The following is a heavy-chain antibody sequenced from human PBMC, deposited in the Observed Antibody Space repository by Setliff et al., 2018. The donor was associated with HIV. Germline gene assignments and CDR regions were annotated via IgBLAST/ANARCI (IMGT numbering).Heavy chain of an antibody. CDR3: ARIDYGDTYYMDV. D-gene: IGHD4-17*01. CDR2: IFSNDEK. Sequence: LVNPTETLTLTCTVSGFSLSNARMGVSWIRQPPGKALEWLAHIFSNDEKSYSTSLKSRLTISKDTSKSQVVLTMTNMDPVDTATYYCARIDYGDTYYMDVWGKGTTVTVSS. CDR1: GFSLSNARMG. V-gene: IGHV2-26*01. J-gene: IGHJ6*03.